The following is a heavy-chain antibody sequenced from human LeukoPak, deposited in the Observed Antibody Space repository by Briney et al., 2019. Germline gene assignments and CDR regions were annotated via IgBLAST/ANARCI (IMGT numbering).Heavy chain of an antibody. D-gene: IGHD6-13*01. CDR1: GFTFSSYA. CDR2: ISGSGGST. Sequence: QTGGSLRLSCAASGFTFSSYAMSWVRQAPGKGQEWVSAISGSGGSTYYADSVKGRFTISRDNSKNTLYLQMNSLRVEDTAIYYCARVYNGAGPGSFDYWGQGSLVAVSS. CDR3: ARVYNGAGPGSFDY. V-gene: IGHV3-23*01. J-gene: IGHJ4*02.